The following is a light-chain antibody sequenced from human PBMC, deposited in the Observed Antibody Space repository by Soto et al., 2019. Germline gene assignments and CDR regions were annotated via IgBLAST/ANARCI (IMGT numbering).Light chain of an antibody. CDR3: QSSDTSLSGSEV. CDR2: ATN. V-gene: IGLV1-40*01. J-gene: IGLJ2*01. Sequence: QAVVTQPPSVSGAPGQRVTISCTGSSSNIGAGYDVHWYQQLPGTAPKLLIFATNYRPSGVPDRFSGSKSGTSASLAITGLQAEDEAYYYCQSSDTSLSGSEVFGGGTKLTVL. CDR1: SSNIGAGYD.